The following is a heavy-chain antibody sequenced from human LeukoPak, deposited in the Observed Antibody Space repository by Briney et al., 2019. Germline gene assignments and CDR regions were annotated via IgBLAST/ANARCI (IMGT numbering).Heavy chain of an antibody. D-gene: IGHD2-2*01. CDR2: IYHSGST. J-gene: IGHJ6*02. Sequence: SGTLSLTCAVSGGSISSSNWWSWVRQPPGKGLEWIGEIYHSGSTNYNPSLKSRVTISVDKSKNQFSLKLSSVTAADTAVYYCARENRTSYYYYYGMDVWGQGTTVTVSS. V-gene: IGHV4-4*02. CDR3: ARENRTSYYYYYGMDV. CDR1: GGSISSSNW.